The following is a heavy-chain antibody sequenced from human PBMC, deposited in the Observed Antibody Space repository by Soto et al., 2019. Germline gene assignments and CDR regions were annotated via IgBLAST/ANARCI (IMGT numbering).Heavy chain of an antibody. CDR3: ARDAAHGYTENV. V-gene: IGHV4-30-4*02. CDR1: GGSVGSCEYY. Sequence: PSETLSLTCTVSGGSVGSCEYYYSWIRQPPGKGLEWIGYIYDSGITNYTPSLKGRVTMKLDRSNNQVSMKLSSVTAADTAVYFSARDAAHGYTENVGCQGKMVTVSS. J-gene: IGHJ3*01. D-gene: IGHD5-18*01. CDR2: IYDSGIT.